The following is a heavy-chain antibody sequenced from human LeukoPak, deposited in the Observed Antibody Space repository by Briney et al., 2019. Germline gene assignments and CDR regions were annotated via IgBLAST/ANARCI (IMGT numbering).Heavy chain of an antibody. CDR3: ARRTVTTSSRGPFDS. CDR2: INENSATI. CDR1: GFRFDNHA. V-gene: IGHV3-9*01. Sequence: GGSLRLSCAASGFRFDNHAMHWVRQVPGRGLEWISGINENSATIAYADSIEGRFTISRDNAKNSLYLQVNSLRTEDTAFYFCARRTVTTSSRGPFDSWGQGTLVTVSS. D-gene: IGHD4-17*01. J-gene: IGHJ4*02.